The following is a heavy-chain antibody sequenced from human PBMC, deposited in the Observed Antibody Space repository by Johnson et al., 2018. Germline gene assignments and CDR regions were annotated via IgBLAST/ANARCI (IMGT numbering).Heavy chain of an antibody. CDR1: GFTFSSYA. CDR2: ISGSGGST. Sequence: EVQLVETGGGLVQPGQSLRLSCAASGFTFSSYAMTWVRQAPGKGLEWVSAISGSGGSTYYADSVKGRFTISRDNSKNTLYRQMNSLRAEDTAVYYCGKVLNGEIDAFDIWGQGTMVTVSS. CDR3: GKVLNGEIDAFDI. D-gene: IGHD3-10*01. J-gene: IGHJ3*02. V-gene: IGHV3-23*04.